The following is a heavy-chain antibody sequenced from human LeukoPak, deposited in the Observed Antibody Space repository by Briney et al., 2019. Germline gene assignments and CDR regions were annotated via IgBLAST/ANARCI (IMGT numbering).Heavy chain of an antibody. CDR2: IYSGGST. CDR3: ARDSSGRYPEPYWYFDL. V-gene: IGHV3-53*01. CDR1: GFTVSSNY. J-gene: IGHJ2*01. Sequence: GGSLRLSCAASGFTVSSNYMSWVRQAPGKGLEWVSVIYSGGSTYYADSVKGRFTISRDNSKNTLYLQMNSLRAEDTAVYYCARDSSGRYPEPYWYFDLWGRGTLVTVSS. D-gene: IGHD6-19*01.